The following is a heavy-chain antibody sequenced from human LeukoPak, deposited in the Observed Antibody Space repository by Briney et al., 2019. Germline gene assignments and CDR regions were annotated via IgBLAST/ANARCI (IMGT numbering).Heavy chain of an antibody. D-gene: IGHD3-22*01. CDR1: GGSINGYS. V-gene: IGHV4-39*07. CDR3: ARFNYYDSSGYYFRYYYYMDV. Sequence: SETLSLTCSVSGGSINGYSWGWVRQPPGKGLEWIGSIYYSGSTYYNPSLKSRVTISVDTSKNQFSLKLSSVTAADTAVYYCARFNYYDSSGYYFRYYYYMDVWGKGTTVTASS. J-gene: IGHJ6*03. CDR2: IYYSGST.